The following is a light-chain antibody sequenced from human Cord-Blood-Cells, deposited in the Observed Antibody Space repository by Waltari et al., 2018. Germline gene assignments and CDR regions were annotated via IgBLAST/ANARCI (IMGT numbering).Light chain of an antibody. CDR2: AAS. CDR1: QSISSY. V-gene: IGKV1-39*01. J-gene: IGKJ4*01. CDR3: QQSYTTPLT. Sequence: DIQMTQSPSSLSASVGDRVTITCRASQSISSYLNWYQQKPGKAPKLLIYAASSWQSGVPYRFIGSGSGTDFTLTISSLQREGFATYDCQQSYTTPLTFGGGTKVEIK.